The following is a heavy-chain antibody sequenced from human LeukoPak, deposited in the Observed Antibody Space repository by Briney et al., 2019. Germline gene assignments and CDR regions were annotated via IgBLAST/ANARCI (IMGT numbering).Heavy chain of an antibody. CDR2: IYHSGST. Sequence: SETLSLTCAVSGGSISSSNWWSWVRQPPGKGLEWIGEIYHSGSTNYNPSLKSRVTISVDKSKNQFSLKLSSVTAADTAVYCCAARYFDWLLSPYYYGMDVWGKGTTVTVSS. CDR3: AARYFDWLLSPYYYGMDV. V-gene: IGHV4-4*01. CDR1: GGSISSSNW. D-gene: IGHD3-9*01. J-gene: IGHJ6*04.